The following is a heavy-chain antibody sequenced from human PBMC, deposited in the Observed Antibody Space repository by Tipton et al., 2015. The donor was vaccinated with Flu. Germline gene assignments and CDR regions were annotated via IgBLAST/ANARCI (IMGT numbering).Heavy chain of an antibody. CDR2: ISGSGYEI. CDR1: GFSFSDYY. V-gene: IGHV3-11*01. Sequence: GSLRLSCAASGFSFSDYYMSWIRQAPGKGLEWISYISGSGYEIYYADSVKGRFTISRDNAKNLLYLQMNSLRAEDTAVYYCAKEGYNGGNYYPPWDYWGQGTLVTVSS. D-gene: IGHD2-21*01. J-gene: IGHJ4*02. CDR3: AKEGYNGGNYYPPWDY.